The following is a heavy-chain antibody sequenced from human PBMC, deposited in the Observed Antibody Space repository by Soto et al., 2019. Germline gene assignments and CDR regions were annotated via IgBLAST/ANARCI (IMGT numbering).Heavy chain of an antibody. CDR2: INHSGST. J-gene: IGHJ4*02. V-gene: IGHV4-34*01. CDR1: GGSFSGYY. D-gene: IGHD5-12*01. Sequence: SETLSLTCAVYGGSFSGYYWSWIRQPPGKGLEWIGEINHSGSTNYNPSLKSRVTISVDTSKNQFSLKLSSVTAADTAVYYCARDRRGYSGYDYLSPLDSWGRGTLVTVSS. CDR3: ARDRRGYSGYDYLSPLDS.